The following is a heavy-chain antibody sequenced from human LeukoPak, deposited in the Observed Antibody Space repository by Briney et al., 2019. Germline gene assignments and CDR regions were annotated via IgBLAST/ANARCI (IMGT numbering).Heavy chain of an antibody. J-gene: IGHJ4*02. V-gene: IGHV3-48*02. Sequence: GGSLRLSCAASGFTFSSYIMNWVRQAPGKGLEWVSYITSTSGTIYYADSVRGRFTISRDNAKNSLYLQMNSLRDEDAAVYYCVRSKGYYFPYWGQGTLVTVSS. CDR1: GFTFSSYI. CDR3: VRSKGYYFPY. CDR2: ITSTSGTI. D-gene: IGHD1-26*01.